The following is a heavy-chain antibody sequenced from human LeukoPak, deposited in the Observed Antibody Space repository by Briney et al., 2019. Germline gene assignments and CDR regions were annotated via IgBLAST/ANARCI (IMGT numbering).Heavy chain of an antibody. J-gene: IGHJ1*01. V-gene: IGHV5-51*01. CDR2: FYPGDSDT. D-gene: IGHD6-19*01. CDR3: AGSYSSGWYVF. Sequence: GESLRISCKGPGYSFTSYWIGWVRQMLGKGLEWMGIFYPGDSDTRYSPSFQGQVTISADKSISTAYLQWSSLKASDTAVFYCAGSYSSGWYVFWGQGTLVTVSS. CDR1: GYSFTSYW.